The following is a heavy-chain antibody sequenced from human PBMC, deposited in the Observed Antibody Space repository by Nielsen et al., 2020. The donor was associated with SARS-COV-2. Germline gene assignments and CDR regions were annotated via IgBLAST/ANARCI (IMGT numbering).Heavy chain of an antibody. CDR1: GFTFSSYA. D-gene: IGHD6-13*01. Sequence: GESLKISCAASGFTFSSYAMSWVRQAPGKGLEWVSVISGRGGSTYYADSVKGRFTISRDNSKNTLYLQMNSLRAEDTAVYYCAKAAGYSSSWYLRWFDPWGQGTLVTVSS. J-gene: IGHJ5*02. CDR3: AKAAGYSSSWYLRWFDP. V-gene: IGHV3-23*01. CDR2: ISGRGGST.